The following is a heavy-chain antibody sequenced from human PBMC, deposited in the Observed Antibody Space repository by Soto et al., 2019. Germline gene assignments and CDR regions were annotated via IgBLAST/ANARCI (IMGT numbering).Heavy chain of an antibody. D-gene: IGHD3-22*01. J-gene: IGHJ4*02. CDR3: AREGRNYYDTSVRGFDY. CDR1: GFTFSSYA. V-gene: IGHV3-23*01. Sequence: EVQLLESGGGLVQPGGSLRLSCAASGFTFSSYAMSWVRQAPGKGLEWVSGISGSGDSTYYADSVKGRFTISRDSSKNTLYLQMNSLRAEDTAVYYCAREGRNYYDTSVRGFDYWGQGTLVTVSS. CDR2: ISGSGDST.